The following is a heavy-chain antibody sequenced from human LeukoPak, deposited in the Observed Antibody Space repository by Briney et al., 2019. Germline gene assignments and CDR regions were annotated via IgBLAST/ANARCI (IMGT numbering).Heavy chain of an antibody. CDR2: IYYSGST. J-gene: IGHJ3*02. D-gene: IGHD3-10*01. CDR3: AKSNGYGLVDI. CDR1: GGSISSYY. Sequence: LETLSLTCTVSGGSISSYYWSWIRQPPGKGLEWIGYIYYSGSTNYKSSLKSRVTISVDTSRNQFSLKLNSVTAADTAVYYCAKSNGYGLVDIWGQGTMVTVSS. V-gene: IGHV4-59*12.